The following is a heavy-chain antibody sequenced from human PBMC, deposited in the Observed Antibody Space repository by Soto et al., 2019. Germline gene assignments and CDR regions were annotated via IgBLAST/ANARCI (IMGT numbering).Heavy chain of an antibody. V-gene: IGHV4-31*03. D-gene: IGHD6-13*01. CDR1: GGSISSGGYY. Sequence: NPSETLSLTCTVSGGSISSGGYYWSWIRQHPGKGLEWIGYIYYSGSTYYNPSLKSRVTISVDTSKNQFSLKLSSVTAADTAVYYCARFKYSSSWYIDYWGQGTLVTVSS. CDR2: IYYSGST. CDR3: ARFKYSSSWYIDY. J-gene: IGHJ4*02.